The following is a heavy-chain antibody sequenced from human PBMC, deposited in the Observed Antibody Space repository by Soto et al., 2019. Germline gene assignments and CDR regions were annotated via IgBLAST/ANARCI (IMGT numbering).Heavy chain of an antibody. Sequence: PSETLSLTCAVSGGSISSGGYSWSWIRQPPGKGLEWIGYIYHSGSTYYNPSLKSRVTISVDRSKNQLSLKLSSVTAADTAVYYCASSTAVDTAMAPDYWGQGTLVTVSS. V-gene: IGHV4-30-2*01. CDR1: GGSISSGGYS. J-gene: IGHJ4*02. CDR3: ASSTAVDTAMAPDY. CDR2: IYHSGST. D-gene: IGHD5-18*01.